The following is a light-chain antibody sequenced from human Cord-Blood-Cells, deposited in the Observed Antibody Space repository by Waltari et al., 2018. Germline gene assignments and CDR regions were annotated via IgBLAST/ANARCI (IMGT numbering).Light chain of an antibody. J-gene: IGLJ2*01. CDR2: DVS. V-gene: IGLV2-14*01. CDR3: SSYTSSSVV. CDR1: SSDVGGYNY. Sequence: QSALTQPASVSGSPGQSITISCTGTSSDVGGYNYVSWYQQHPGKAPNIMVYDVSNRPSGVSNRFSGSKSGNTASLTISGLQAEDEADYYCSSYTSSSVVFGGGTKLTVL.